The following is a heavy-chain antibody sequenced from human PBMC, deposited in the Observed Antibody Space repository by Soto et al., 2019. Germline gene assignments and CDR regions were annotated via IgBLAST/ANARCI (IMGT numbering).Heavy chain of an antibody. Sequence: ASVKVSCKTSGYTFTSYGIAWVRQAPGQGLEWMGWISTYKGNTNYAQKFQGRVTMTTDTSTSTAYMELRSLRSDDTAVYYCARTLRFLELRKWFDPWRQRTLVSVSS. CDR3: ARTLRFLELRKWFDP. CDR2: ISTYKGNT. V-gene: IGHV1-18*01. CDR1: GYTFTSYG. J-gene: IGHJ5*02. D-gene: IGHD3-3*01.